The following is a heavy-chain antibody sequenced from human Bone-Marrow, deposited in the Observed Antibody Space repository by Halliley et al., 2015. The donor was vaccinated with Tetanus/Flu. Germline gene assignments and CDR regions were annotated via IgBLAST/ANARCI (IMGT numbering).Heavy chain of an antibody. V-gene: IGHV5-51*01. CDR1: GYGFSDYW. CDR3: ARRQGIAVSDDNYYYGLDV. D-gene: IGHD6-19*01. Sequence: VQLVQSGAEVKKPGESLKISCKGSGYGFSDYWIGWVRQMPGQGLESMGIIFPGDSETRYGQSFQGQVTISADPSISTAYLQWSSLKASDSAIYFCARRQGIAVSDDNYYYGLDVWGQGTTVTV. J-gene: IGHJ6*02. CDR2: IFPGDSET.